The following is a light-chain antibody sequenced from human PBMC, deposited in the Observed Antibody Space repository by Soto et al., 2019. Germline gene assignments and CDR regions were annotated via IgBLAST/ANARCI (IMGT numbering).Light chain of an antibody. V-gene: IGLV2-11*01. CDR2: DVS. Sequence: QSALTQPRSVSGSPGQSVTISCTGTNSDVAVYNYISWYQQHPGKAPKVMIYDVSRRSSGVPDRFSGSKSGNTASLTISGLQAEDEADYYCCSYAGSYIYVFGTGTQLTVL. CDR1: NSDVAVYNY. J-gene: IGLJ7*01. CDR3: CSYAGSYIYV.